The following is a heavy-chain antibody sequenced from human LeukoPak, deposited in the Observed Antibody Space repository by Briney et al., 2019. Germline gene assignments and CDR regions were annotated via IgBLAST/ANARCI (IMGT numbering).Heavy chain of an antibody. CDR2: IRNDGSST. CDR1: AITFSTYY. J-gene: IGHJ6*02. CDR3: AIIRTATINVDV. Sequence: GGSLRLSCAASAITFSTYYMHWVRQAPGKGLVWVSRIRNDGSSTSYADSVKGRFTISRDNAKNTLHLQMNSLRAEDTAVYYCAIIRTATINVDVWGQGTTVTVSS. D-gene: IGHD4-17*01. V-gene: IGHV3-74*01.